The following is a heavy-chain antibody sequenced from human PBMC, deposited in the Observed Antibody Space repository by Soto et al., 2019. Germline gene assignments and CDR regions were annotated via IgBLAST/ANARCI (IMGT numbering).Heavy chain of an antibody. CDR1: GFTFTSYY. Sequence: ASVKVSCKASGFTFTSYYMNWVRQAPGQGLEWLGMINPSLGTTTYAQKVQGRLTLTSDTSASTAYMELGGLTSEDTAVYYCARVMLTTVVTSKGLDVWGQGTSVTVSS. CDR3: ARVMLTTVVTSKGLDV. J-gene: IGHJ6*02. V-gene: IGHV1-46*01. D-gene: IGHD2-21*02. CDR2: INPSLGTT.